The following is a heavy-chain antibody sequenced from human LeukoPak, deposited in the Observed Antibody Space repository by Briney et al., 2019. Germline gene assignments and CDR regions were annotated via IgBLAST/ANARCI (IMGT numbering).Heavy chain of an antibody. CDR3: ARDGVTGIHYYYYYMDV. J-gene: IGHJ6*03. CDR1: GFTFSSYE. CDR2: ISSSGSTI. D-gene: IGHD5-18*01. V-gene: IGHV3-48*03. Sequence: GGSLRLSCAASGFTFSSYEMNWVRQAPGKGLEWVSYISSSGSTIYYADPVKGRFTISRDNAKNSLYLQMNSLRAEDTAVYYCARDGVTGIHYYYYYMDVWGKGTTVTVSS.